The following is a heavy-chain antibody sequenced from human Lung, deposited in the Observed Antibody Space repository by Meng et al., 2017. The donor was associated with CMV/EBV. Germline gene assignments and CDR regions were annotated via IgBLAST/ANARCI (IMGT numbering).Heavy chain of an antibody. J-gene: IGHJ5*01. V-gene: IGHV3-74*01. CDR1: GFIFSDYW. CDR2: INGDGNSI. CDR3: ARGGRDTSASRSFDS. Sequence: GSLSLXXAASGFIFSDYWMHWVRRAPGKGLVWVSRINGDGNSIRDADSVKGRFTIPRDNAKNTLYLEMNSLRAEDTAVDYCARGGRDTSASRSFDSWGQGTLVTVSS. D-gene: IGHD6-6*01.